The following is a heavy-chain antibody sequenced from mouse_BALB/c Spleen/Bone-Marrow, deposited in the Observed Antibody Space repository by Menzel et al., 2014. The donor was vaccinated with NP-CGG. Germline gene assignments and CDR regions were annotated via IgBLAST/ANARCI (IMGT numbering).Heavy chain of an antibody. CDR2: IWSGGST. J-gene: IGHJ4*01. V-gene: IGHV2-2*02. D-gene: IGHD2-14*01. CDR1: GFSLTSYG. Sequence: VQLQQSGPGLVQPSQSLSITCTVSGFSLTSYGVHWVRQSPGKGLEWLGVIWSGGSTDYNAAFISRLSIGKDNSKSQVFFKMNSLQANDTAIYYCARNKGRRGTGAMDYWGQGTSVTVSS. CDR3: ARNKGRRGTGAMDY.